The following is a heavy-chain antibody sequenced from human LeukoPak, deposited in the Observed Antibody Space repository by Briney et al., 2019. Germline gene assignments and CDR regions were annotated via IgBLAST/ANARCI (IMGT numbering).Heavy chain of an antibody. D-gene: IGHD3-3*01. CDR2: ISYDGSNK. J-gene: IGHJ4*02. CDR3: ARGYYDFWSGYYTGTFNLIDY. Sequence: PGGSLRLSCAASGFTFSSYAMHWVRQAPGKGLEWVAVISYDGSNKYYADSVKGRFTISRDNSKNTLYLQMNSLRAEDTAVYYCARGYYDFWSGYYTGTFNLIDYWGQGTLVTVSS. V-gene: IGHV3-30*04. CDR1: GFTFSSYA.